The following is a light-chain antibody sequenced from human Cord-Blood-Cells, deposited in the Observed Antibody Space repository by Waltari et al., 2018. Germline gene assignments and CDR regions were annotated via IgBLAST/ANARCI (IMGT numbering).Light chain of an antibody. CDR3: QQYNSYSPET. Sequence: DIQITQSPSTLSASVGDRVTITCRDSQSISSWLAWYQQKPGKAPKLLIYKASSLDSGVPSRFSGSGSGTEFTLTISSLQPDDFATYYCQQYNSYSPETFGQGTKVEIK. V-gene: IGKV1-5*03. CDR2: KAS. J-gene: IGKJ1*01. CDR1: QSISSW.